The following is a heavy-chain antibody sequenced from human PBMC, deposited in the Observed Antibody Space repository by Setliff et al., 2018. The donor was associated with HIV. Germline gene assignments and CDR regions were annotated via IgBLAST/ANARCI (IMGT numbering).Heavy chain of an antibody. V-gene: IGHV1-46*01. CDR1: EYTFTIYY. D-gene: IGHD1-1*01. CDR2: INPRGGIT. CDR3: AREAYRLPWIDN. J-gene: IGHJ4*02. Sequence: ASVKVSCKASEYTFTIYYIHWVRQALGQGFEWMGIINPRGGITTYSQNFQGRVTMTRDTSTSTIYMELSSLRSEDTAVYYCAREAYRLPWIDNWGQGTLVTVSS.